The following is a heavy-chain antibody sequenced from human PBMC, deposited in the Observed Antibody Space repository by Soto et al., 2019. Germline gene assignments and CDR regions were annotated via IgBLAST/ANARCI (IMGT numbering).Heavy chain of an antibody. CDR2: IYHSGST. Sequence: QVQLQESDPGLVKPSGTLSLTCAVSSGSISSSNWWSWVRQPPGKGLEWIGEIYHSGSTNYNPSLKSRVTISVDKSKNQFSLKLSSVTAADTAVYYCARRPKGVYYYYYMDVWGKGTTVTVSS. CDR1: SGSISSSNW. D-gene: IGHD3-10*01. J-gene: IGHJ6*03. CDR3: ARRPKGVYYYYYMDV. V-gene: IGHV4-4*02.